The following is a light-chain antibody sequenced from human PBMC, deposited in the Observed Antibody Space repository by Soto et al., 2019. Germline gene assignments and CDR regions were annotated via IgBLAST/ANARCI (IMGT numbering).Light chain of an antibody. V-gene: IGKV1-39*01. Sequence: SSSASVGDTVTIISRASQSISSYLNWYQQKPGKAPKLLIYAASSLQSGVPSRFSGSGSGTDFTLSISCLQPEDSTIYCCQHAKNRPNRFAQRTKV. CDR1: QSISSY. CDR3: QHAKNRPNR. J-gene: IGKJ1*01. CDR2: AAS.